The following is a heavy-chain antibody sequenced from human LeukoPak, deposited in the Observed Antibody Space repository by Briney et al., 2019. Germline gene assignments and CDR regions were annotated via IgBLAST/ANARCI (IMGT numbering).Heavy chain of an antibody. Sequence: GGSLRLSCAASGFTFSNYAMSWVRQAPGKGLEWVSAISGSGGSTYYADSVKGRFTISRDNSKNTLYLQMNSLRAEDTAVYYCASGYSSGWYSDYFDYWGQGTLVTVSS. D-gene: IGHD6-19*01. V-gene: IGHV3-23*01. J-gene: IGHJ4*02. CDR2: ISGSGGST. CDR3: ASGYSSGWYSDYFDY. CDR1: GFTFSNYA.